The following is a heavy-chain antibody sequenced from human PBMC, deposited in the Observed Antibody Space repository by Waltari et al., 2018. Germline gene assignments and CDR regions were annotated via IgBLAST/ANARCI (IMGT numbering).Heavy chain of an antibody. CDR1: GFTVGNNY. Sequence: EAQLVESGGGLIHPGGSLRLSCAVSGFTVGNNYMSWVRQAPGKGLEWVVFIYSGGSTNDADSGRCQFTISRDNSKNTLCLEMNSLTAEDTAVYYWARDPPGMATIGSWGQGTLVTVSS. D-gene: IGHD5-12*01. J-gene: IGHJ5*02. V-gene: IGHV3-53*01. CDR3: ARDPPGMATIGS. CDR2: IYSGGST.